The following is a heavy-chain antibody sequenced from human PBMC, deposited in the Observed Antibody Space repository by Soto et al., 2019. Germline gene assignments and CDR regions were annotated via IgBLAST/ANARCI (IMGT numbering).Heavy chain of an antibody. Sequence: SSETLSLTCTVSGGSISSYYWSWLRQPPGKGLEWIGYIYYSGSTNYNPSLKSRVTISVDTSKTQFSLKLSSVTAADTAVYYCARTNYDILTGYHHFDYWGQGTLVTVSS. V-gene: IGHV4-59*08. CDR3: ARTNYDILTGYHHFDY. J-gene: IGHJ4*02. D-gene: IGHD3-9*01. CDR2: IYYSGST. CDR1: GGSISSYY.